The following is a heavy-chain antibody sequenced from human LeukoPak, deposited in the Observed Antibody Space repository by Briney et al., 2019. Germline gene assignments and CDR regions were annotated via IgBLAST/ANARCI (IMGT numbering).Heavy chain of an antibody. J-gene: IGHJ4*02. V-gene: IGHV3-9*01. CDR2: ISWNSSRI. Sequence: PGGSLRLSCVASGFIFDDYAMHWVRQAPGKGLEWVSGISWNSSRIGYADSVKGRFTISRDNAKNSLYLQMNSLRVEDTALYYCAKDYEPSSWSVISYYFDYWGQGTLVTVSS. CDR1: GFIFDDYA. D-gene: IGHD6-13*01. CDR3: AKDYEPSSWSVISYYFDY.